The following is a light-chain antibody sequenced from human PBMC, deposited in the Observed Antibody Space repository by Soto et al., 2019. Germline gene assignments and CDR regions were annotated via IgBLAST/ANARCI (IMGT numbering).Light chain of an antibody. V-gene: IGKV3-15*01. CDR3: QQYNDWPLT. CDR2: GAF. CDR1: QSVRSN. J-gene: IGKJ1*01. Sequence: EIEMTQSPVTLSVSPGERATLSCRASQSVRSNLAWYQQKPGQAPNLLIYGAFTRATGIPARFSGTGSGTEFTLTISSLQSEDFALYYCQQYNDWPLTFGQGTKVEV.